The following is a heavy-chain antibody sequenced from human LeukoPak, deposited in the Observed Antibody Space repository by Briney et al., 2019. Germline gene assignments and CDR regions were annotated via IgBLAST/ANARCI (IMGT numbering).Heavy chain of an antibody. J-gene: IGHJ4*02. CDR3: ARPSLYCSGGGCSYFDY. CDR2: IFYSGST. V-gene: IGHV4-39*01. D-gene: IGHD2-15*01. Sequence: SETLSLTCIVSGGSISSSSYYWVWIRQPPGKGLEWIGSIFYSGSTYYNPSLKSRVTISVDTSKNQFSLRLSSVTAADTAVYYCARPSLYCSGGGCSYFDYWGQGALVTVSS. CDR1: GGSISSSSYY.